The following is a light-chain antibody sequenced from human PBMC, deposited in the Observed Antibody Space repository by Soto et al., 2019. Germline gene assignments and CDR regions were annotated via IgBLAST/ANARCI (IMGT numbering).Light chain of an antibody. CDR1: SGHSSFA. CDR3: QTWATGIRV. Sequence: QLVLTQSPSASASLGASVKLTCTLSSGHSSFAIAWHQQQPEKAPRYLMKLNNDGSHSKGDGIPDRFSGSSSGAERYLTISSLQSEDEADYYCQTWATGIRVFGGGTKVTVL. V-gene: IGLV4-69*01. J-gene: IGLJ3*02. CDR2: LNNDGSH.